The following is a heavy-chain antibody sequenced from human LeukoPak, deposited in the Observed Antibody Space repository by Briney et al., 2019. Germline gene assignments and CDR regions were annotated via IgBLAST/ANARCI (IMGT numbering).Heavy chain of an antibody. D-gene: IGHD2-2*02. Sequence: ASLKLSCTASGYTFTSYYIHWVRQAPGQGLEWMGRIITILSIDNYAHKIQRRITITADKTTSTAYMELSGLISEDTAVYYCARGRRKGLGYCSSTSCYKGPGQLVYYYGMDVWGQGTTVTVSS. V-gene: IGHV1-69*04. CDR3: ARGRRKGLGYCSSTSCYKGPGQLVYYYGMDV. CDR2: IITILSID. CDR1: GYTFTSYY. J-gene: IGHJ6*02.